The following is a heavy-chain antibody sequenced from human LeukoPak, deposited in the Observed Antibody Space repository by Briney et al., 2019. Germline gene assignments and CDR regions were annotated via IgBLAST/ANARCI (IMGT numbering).Heavy chain of an antibody. CDR2: INSSGGIA. CDR1: GFTFSSYG. CDR3: AKDQGELRFDP. D-gene: IGHD1-26*01. V-gene: IGHV3-23*01. Sequence: GASLRLSCGPSGFTFSSYGMTWVRQAPGKGLEWVSSINSSGGIAYYADSVKGRFTISRDNSRNTLFLQMNSLRAEDTAIYYCAKDQGELRFDPWGQGTLVTVSS. J-gene: IGHJ5*02.